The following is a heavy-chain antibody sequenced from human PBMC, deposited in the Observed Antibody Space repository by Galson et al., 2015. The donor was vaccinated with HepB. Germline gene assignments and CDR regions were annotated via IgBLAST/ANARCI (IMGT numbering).Heavy chain of an antibody. CDR3: TRVRHLARGMDV. CDR2: THYRSKWYN. D-gene: IGHD5-12*01. V-gene: IGHV6-1*01. CDR1: GDSVSTNIVA. J-gene: IGHJ6*02. Sequence: CAISGDSVSTNIVAWNWIRQSPSRGLEWLGRTHYRSKWYNDYAVSVQSRITINPDTSRNQFSLQLNSVTPEDPGVYYCTRVRHLARGMDVWGQGTTVTVSS.